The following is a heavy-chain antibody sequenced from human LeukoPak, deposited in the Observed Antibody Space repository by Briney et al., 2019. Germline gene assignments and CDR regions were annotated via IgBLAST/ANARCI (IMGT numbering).Heavy chain of an antibody. CDR1: GYSFIDYY. J-gene: IGHJ4*02. CDR3: APATMAFDF. Sequence: ASVKVSCKASGYSFIDYYMQWVRQAPGQGLEWMGWINPKRGGTNYAQKFQDRVTMTTDTSICTDYMQLGRLTSGDTAVYYCAPATMAFDFWGQGTIVTLSS. D-gene: IGHD5-24*01. CDR2: INPKRGGT. V-gene: IGHV1-2*02.